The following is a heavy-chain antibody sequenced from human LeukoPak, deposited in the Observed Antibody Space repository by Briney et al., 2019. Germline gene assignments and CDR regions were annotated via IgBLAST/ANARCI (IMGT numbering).Heavy chain of an antibody. CDR1: RFTFSSYA. J-gene: IGHJ4*02. CDR3: AKVIRSSGWYVDY. Sequence: PGGSLRLSCAASRFTFSSYAMSWVRQAPGKGLEWVSGISGSGNSAYYADSVKGRFTISRDNSKNTLYLQMNSLRAEDTAVYYCAKVIRSSGWYVDYWGQGTLVTVSS. D-gene: IGHD6-19*01. V-gene: IGHV3-23*01. CDR2: ISGSGNSA.